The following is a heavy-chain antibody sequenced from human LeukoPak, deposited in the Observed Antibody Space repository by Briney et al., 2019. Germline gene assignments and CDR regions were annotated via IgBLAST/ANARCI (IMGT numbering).Heavy chain of an antibody. V-gene: IGHV4-34*01. CDR1: GGSFSGYY. J-gene: IGHJ4*02. CDR3: VRVGYDLHFDY. D-gene: IGHD5-12*01. Sequence: SETLSLTCAVYGGSFSGYYWSWIRQPPGKGLEWIGEINHSGSTNYSPSLKSRVTMSVDTSKNQFSLKLSSVTAADTAVYYCVRVGYDLHFDYWGQGTLVTVSS. CDR2: INHSGST.